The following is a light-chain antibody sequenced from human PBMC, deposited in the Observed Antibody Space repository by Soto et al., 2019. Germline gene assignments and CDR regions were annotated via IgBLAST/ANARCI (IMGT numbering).Light chain of an antibody. Sequence: EIVLTQSPGTLSLSPGERATLSCRASQIVNSDFLTWYQQRPGQAPRLLIYDASTRAPGIPARFSGRGSGADFTLTISSLEPEDFAVYYCQQRSDSITFGQGTRLEIK. CDR3: QQRSDSIT. J-gene: IGKJ5*01. V-gene: IGKV3-11*01. CDR1: QIVNSDF. CDR2: DAS.